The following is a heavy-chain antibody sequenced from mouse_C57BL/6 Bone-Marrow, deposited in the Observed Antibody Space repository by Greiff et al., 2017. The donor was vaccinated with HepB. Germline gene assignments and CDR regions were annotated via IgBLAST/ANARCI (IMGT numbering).Heavy chain of an antibody. CDR2: ILPSIGRT. CDR1: DSEVFPIAY. CDR3: ARHDGYWAWFAY. V-gene: IGHV15-2*01. J-gene: IGHJ3*01. D-gene: IGHD2-3*01. Sequence: QVQLQQSGSELRSPGSSVKLSCKDFDSEVFPIAYMSWVRQKPGHGFEWIGGILPSIGRTIYGEKFEDKATLDADSLSNTAYLELNSLTSEDSAIYYCARHDGYWAWFAYWGQGTLVTVSA.